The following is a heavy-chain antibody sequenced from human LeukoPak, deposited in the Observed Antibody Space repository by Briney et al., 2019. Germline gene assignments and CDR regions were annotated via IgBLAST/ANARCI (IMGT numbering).Heavy chain of an antibody. CDR1: GFTFSSYS. Sequence: GGSLRLSCAASGFTFSSYSMNWVRQAPGKGLEWVSSINSRSSYIWYADSVKGRFTISRDNAKNSLYLHMNSLRAEDTAVYYCARGGYWANDFCGQGTLVTVSS. D-gene: IGHD6-25*01. CDR3: ARGGYWANDF. CDR2: INSRSSYI. V-gene: IGHV3-21*01. J-gene: IGHJ4*02.